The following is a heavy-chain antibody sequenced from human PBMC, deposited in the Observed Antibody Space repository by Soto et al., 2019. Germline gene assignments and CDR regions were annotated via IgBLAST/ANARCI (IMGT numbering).Heavy chain of an antibody. CDR3: ARAVSRDSSGYFGNWFDP. J-gene: IGHJ5*02. CDR1: GGSISSYY. CDR2: IYYSGST. D-gene: IGHD3-22*01. V-gene: IGHV4-59*01. Sequence: PSETLSLTCTVSGGSISSYYWNWIRQPPGKGLEWIGYIYYSGSTNYNPSLKSRVTISVDTSKNQFSLKLSSVTAADTAVYYCARAVSRDSSGYFGNWFDPWGQGTLVTVSS.